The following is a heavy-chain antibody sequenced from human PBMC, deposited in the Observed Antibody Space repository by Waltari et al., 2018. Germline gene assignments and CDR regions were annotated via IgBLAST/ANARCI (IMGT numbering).Heavy chain of an antibody. CDR1: GMTFTPYC. D-gene: IGHD3-10*01. CDR3: AGIRRGFWFFDL. J-gene: IGHJ2*01. Sequence: EVQLVESGGGLVQPGGSLILACAASGMTFTPYCMNWVRQAPGKGLEWISYVSGDSGYIYDADSVRGRFTISRDNAQNSMYLQMNNLRADDTAVYYCAGIRRGFWFFDLWGRGTLVTVSS. V-gene: IGHV3-48*04. CDR2: VSGDSGYI.